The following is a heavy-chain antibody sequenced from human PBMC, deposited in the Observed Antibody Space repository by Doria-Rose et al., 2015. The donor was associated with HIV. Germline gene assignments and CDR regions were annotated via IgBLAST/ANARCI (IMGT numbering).Heavy chain of an antibody. J-gene: IGHJ4*02. Sequence: ESGPVLVKPTETLTLTCTVSGGSLSSPGMGVSWIRQPPGKALEWLANIFSDDGRSYKTSLKSRLTTSSGTSKSQVVLTMTDMDPVDTATYYCARIKSSRWYHKYYFDFWGQGTLVIVSA. CDR2: IFSDDGR. CDR1: GGSLSSPGMG. D-gene: IGHD6-13*01. V-gene: IGHV2-26*01. CDR3: ARIKSSRWYHKYYFDF.